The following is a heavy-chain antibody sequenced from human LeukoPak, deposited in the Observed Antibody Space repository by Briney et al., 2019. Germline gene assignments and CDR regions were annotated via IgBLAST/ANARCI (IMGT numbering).Heavy chain of an antibody. Sequence: SETLSLTCAVYGGSFSGYYWSWIRQPPGKGLEWIGEINNSGSTNHNPSLTSRVTISADTTKKQFSLKLSSVTPADTAVYYCARGAGYCTSTTCPSLDYWGQGTLVTVSS. V-gene: IGHV4-34*01. CDR2: INNSGST. CDR1: GGSFSGYY. CDR3: ARGAGYCTSTTCPSLDY. D-gene: IGHD2-2*01. J-gene: IGHJ4*02.